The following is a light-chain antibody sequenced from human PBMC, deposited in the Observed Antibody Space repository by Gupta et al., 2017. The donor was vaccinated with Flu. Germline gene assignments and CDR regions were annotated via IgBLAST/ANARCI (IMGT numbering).Light chain of an antibody. CDR2: EIN. J-gene: IGLJ2*01. CDR3: ESWDNYLSTVL. V-gene: IGLV1-51*02. Sequence: TSNIGNNYVSWYQQFPVTAPKLLIYEINERPSGIPDRFSGSKSGPSATLAITGLQTADEADYYCESWDNYLSTVLFGGGTKLTVL. CDR1: TSNIGNNY.